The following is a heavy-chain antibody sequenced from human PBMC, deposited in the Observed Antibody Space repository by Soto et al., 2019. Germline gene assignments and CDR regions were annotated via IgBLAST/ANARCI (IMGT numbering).Heavy chain of an antibody. CDR2: IYYTGST. Sequence: PSETLSLTCTVSGGSVSSGSYYWNWIRQPPGKGLDWIGYIYYTGSTNCNPSLKSRVTISADKSKNQFSLKLSSETAADTAVYYCARDVRDTSMVTGFYYWGQGILVTVSS. J-gene: IGHJ4*02. CDR3: ARDVRDTSMVTGFYY. V-gene: IGHV4-61*01. CDR1: GGSVSSGSYY. D-gene: IGHD5-18*01.